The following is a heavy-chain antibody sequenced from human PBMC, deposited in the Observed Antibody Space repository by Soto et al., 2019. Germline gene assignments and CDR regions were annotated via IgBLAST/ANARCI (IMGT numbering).Heavy chain of an antibody. Sequence: ASVKASCKASGYTFTGYYMHWVRQAPEQGLEWMGWINPNSGGTNYAQKFQGWVTMTRDTSISTAYMELSRLRSDDTAVYYCASSTTSSGSYPHYYYYYGMDVWGQGTTVTVSS. J-gene: IGHJ6*02. CDR2: INPNSGGT. V-gene: IGHV1-2*04. CDR1: GYTFTGYY. CDR3: ASSTTSSGSYPHYYYYYGMDV. D-gene: IGHD1-26*01.